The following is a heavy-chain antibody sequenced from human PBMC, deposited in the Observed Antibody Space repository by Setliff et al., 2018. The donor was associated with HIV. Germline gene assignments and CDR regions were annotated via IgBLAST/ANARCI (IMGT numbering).Heavy chain of an antibody. CDR2: IYHSGGT. Sequence: KTSETLSLTCAVSGYSISSGYYWGWIRQPPGRGLEWIGNIYHSGGTHYNPSLKSRITISLDTSKEQFSLELSSATAADTAVYYCATLDHSGGNFLAYWGQGSLVTVSS. J-gene: IGHJ4*02. CDR1: GYSISSGYY. V-gene: IGHV4-38-2*01. D-gene: IGHD2-21*02. CDR3: ATLDHSGGNFLAY.